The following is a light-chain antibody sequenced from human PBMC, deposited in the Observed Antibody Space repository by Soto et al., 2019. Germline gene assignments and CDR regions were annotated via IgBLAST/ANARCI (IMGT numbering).Light chain of an antibody. CDR2: DIN. J-gene: IGLJ1*01. CDR3: VSYTTSASYV. CDR1: SSDVGNYIF. V-gene: IGLV2-14*03. Sequence: QSALAQPASVSGSPGQSITISCTGTSSDVGNYIFVSWYRQHPGKAPKLMIYDINNRPSGVSNRFSGSKSGNTASLTISGLQAEDEADYYCVSYTTSASYVFGTATKATV.